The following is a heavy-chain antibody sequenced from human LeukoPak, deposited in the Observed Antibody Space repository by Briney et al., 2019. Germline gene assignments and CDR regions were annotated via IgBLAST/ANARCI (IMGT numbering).Heavy chain of an antibody. Sequence: SETLSLTCTVSGGSISNYYWSWIRQPPGKGLEWIGYIYYSGSTNYNPSLKSRVTISVDTSKNQFSLKLSSVTAADTAVYYCARGYYYDSSKVPPGYWGQGTLVTVSS. J-gene: IGHJ4*02. D-gene: IGHD3-22*01. CDR2: IYYSGST. CDR3: ARGYYYDSSKVPPGY. V-gene: IGHV4-59*08. CDR1: GGSISNYY.